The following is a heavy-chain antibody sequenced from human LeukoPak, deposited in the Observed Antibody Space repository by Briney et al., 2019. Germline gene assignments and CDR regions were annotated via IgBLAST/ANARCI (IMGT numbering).Heavy chain of an antibody. CDR1: GGSVSSGDYY. J-gene: IGHJ4*02. V-gene: IGHV4-30-4*02. Sequence: SETLSLTCTVSGGSVSSGDYYWSWIRQPPGKGLEWIGYIYYSGSTYYNVSLKSRVTISIDTFKNQVSLKLSTVTAADTAVYYCARVYSSSWYRGTLYFDYWGQGTLVTVSS. D-gene: IGHD6-13*01. CDR2: IYYSGST. CDR3: ARVYSSSWYRGTLYFDY.